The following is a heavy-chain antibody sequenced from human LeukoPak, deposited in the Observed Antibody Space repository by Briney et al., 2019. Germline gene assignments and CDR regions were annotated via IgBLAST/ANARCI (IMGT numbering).Heavy chain of an antibody. D-gene: IGHD1-26*01. CDR3: ARVGSGSLGTLYYFDY. Sequence: PSETLSLTCTVSGGSISSYYWSWIRQPAGKGLEWIGRIYTSGSTNYNPSLKSRVTMSVDTSRNQFSLKLSSVTAADTAVYYCARVGSGSLGTLYYFDYWGRGTLVTVSS. J-gene: IGHJ4*02. V-gene: IGHV4-4*07. CDR1: GGSISSYY. CDR2: IYTSGST.